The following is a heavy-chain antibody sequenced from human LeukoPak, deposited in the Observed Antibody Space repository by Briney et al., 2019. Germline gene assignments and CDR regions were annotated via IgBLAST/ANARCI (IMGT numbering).Heavy chain of an antibody. D-gene: IGHD1-14*01. CDR2: SSYDGDNK. CDR1: GFLVSNYY. J-gene: IGHJ4*02. V-gene: IGHV3-30*18. Sequence: SGGPLRLSCAASGFLVSNYYMSWVRQAPGKGREWGAVSSYDGDNKYYADSVKGRFTISRDISKITLYLQMNSLRPEDTAVYYCAKDKGAHGSETGFDIWGQGILVTVSS. CDR3: AKDKGAHGSETGFDI.